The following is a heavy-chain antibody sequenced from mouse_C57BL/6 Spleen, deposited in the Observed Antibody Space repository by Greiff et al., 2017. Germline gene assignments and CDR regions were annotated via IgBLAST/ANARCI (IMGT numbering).Heavy chain of an antibody. Sequence: EVKVVESEGGLVQPGSSMKLSCTASGFTFSDYYMAWVRQVPEKGLEWVANINYDGSSTYYLDSLKSRFIISRDNAKNILYLQMSSLKSEDTATYYCAREEGKTGGGYFDYWGQGTTLTVSS. J-gene: IGHJ2*01. V-gene: IGHV5-16*01. CDR1: GFTFSDYY. CDR2: INYDGSST. CDR3: AREEGKTGGGYFDY. D-gene: IGHD4-1*01.